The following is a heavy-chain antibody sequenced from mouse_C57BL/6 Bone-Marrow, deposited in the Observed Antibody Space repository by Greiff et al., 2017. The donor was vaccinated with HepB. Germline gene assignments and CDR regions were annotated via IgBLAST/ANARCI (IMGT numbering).Heavy chain of an antibody. D-gene: IGHD3-2*02. J-gene: IGHJ3*01. Sequence: DVQLQESGPGLVKPSQSLSLTCSVTGYSITSGYYWNWIRQFPGNKLEWMGYISYDGSNNYNPSLKNRISITRDTSKNQFFLKLNSVTTEDTATYYCARGETAQATLFAYWGQGTLVTVSA. V-gene: IGHV3-6*01. CDR1: GYSITSGYY. CDR3: ARGETAQATLFAY. CDR2: ISYDGSN.